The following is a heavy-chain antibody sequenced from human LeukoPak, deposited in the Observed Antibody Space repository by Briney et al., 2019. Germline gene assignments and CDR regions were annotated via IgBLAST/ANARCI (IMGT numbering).Heavy chain of an antibody. V-gene: IGHV3-23*01. J-gene: IGHJ4*02. CDR1: GFTFSSYA. CDR3: ARGLSATSRFDY. CDR2: IGTSGSLT. D-gene: IGHD2-15*01. Sequence: GSLRLSCAASGFTFSSYAMSWVRQAPGKGLEWVSAIGTSGSLTYYTDSVRGRFTVSRDNSKNTLYLQINSLRDEDTAVYFCARGLSATSRFDYWGQGTLVTVSS.